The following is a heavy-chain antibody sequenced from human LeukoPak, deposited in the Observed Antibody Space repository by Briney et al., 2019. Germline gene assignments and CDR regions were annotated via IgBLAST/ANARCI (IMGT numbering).Heavy chain of an antibody. D-gene: IGHD6-19*01. CDR3: ARVKTAVAGTGWFDP. V-gene: IGHV4-59*12. J-gene: IGHJ5*02. Sequence: SETLSLTCTVSGGSISSYYWSWIRQPPGKGLEWVGYIYYSGSTNYNPSLKSRVTISVDTSKNQFSLKLSSVTAADTAVYYCARVKTAVAGTGWFDPWGQGTLVTVSS. CDR2: IYYSGST. CDR1: GGSISSYY.